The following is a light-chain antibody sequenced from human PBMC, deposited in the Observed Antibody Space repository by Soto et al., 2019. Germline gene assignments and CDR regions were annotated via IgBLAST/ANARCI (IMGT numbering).Light chain of an antibody. CDR2: GAS. CDR3: QQYHNWPPQYT. J-gene: IGKJ2*01. V-gene: IGKV3-15*01. Sequence: EIVMTQSPATLSLSPGERATLSCRASQTVASNIAWYQQKPGQAPRLLIHGASTRATGVSARFSGTGSGTGFTLTISCLQSEDFAVYYCQQYHNWPPQYTFGQGTRLQIK. CDR1: QTVASN.